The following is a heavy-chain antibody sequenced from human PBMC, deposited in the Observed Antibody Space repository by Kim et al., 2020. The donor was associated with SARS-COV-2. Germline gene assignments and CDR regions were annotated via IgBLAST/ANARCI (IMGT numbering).Heavy chain of an antibody. CDR3: VRQGDYREHFQH. CDR2: IKPNTGNP. CDR1: GYTFTDYD. D-gene: IGHD4-17*01. Sequence: ASVKVSCKAFGYTFTDYDVNWVRQAPGQGLEWMGWIKPNTGNPTYDQAFTGRFVFSLDTSVSTAYLQISSLKAADTAVYYCVRQGDYREHFQHWGQGTLVTVPS. J-gene: IGHJ1*01. V-gene: IGHV7-4-1*02.